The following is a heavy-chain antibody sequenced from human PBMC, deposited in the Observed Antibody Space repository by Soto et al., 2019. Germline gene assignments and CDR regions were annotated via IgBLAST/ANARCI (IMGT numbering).Heavy chain of an antibody. J-gene: IGHJ6*02. CDR2: IYYSGST. CDR1: GGSISSGGYY. D-gene: IGHD2-21*02. CDR3: ARVCGGDCHYGMDV. V-gene: IGHV4-31*03. Sequence: SETLSLTCTVSGGSISSGGYYWSWIRQHPGKGLEWIGYIYYSGSTYYKKSLKSRVTISVDTSKNQFSLKLNYVTAADTSVYYCARVCGGDCHYGMDVWGQGTTVTVSS.